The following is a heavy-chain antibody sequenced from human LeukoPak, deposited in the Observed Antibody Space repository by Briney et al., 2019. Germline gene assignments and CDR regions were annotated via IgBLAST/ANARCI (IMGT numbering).Heavy chain of an antibody. CDR3: ARSIGTYFDY. D-gene: IGHD1-14*01. J-gene: IGHJ4*02. Sequence: GGSLRLSCAASGFTFSSYSMNWVRQAPGKGLEWVSSISSSSSYIYYADSMKGRFTISRDNAKNSLYLQMNSLRAEDTAFYYCARSIGTYFDYWGQGALVTVSS. V-gene: IGHV3-21*01. CDR2: ISSSSSYI. CDR1: GFTFSSYS.